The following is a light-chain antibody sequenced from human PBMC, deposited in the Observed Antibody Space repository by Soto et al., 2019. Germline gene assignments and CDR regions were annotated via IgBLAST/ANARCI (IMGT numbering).Light chain of an antibody. CDR3: KLYGISPH. Sequence: EIVLTQSPVTLSLSPGEIATLSCRASQSVSSSYLAWYQHKPGQAPRLLIYASSNRATGIPDRFSGSASGTDFTLTINRLEPEDFAVYYCKLYGISPHFGQGTRLEIK. J-gene: IGKJ5*01. CDR2: ASS. V-gene: IGKV3-20*01. CDR1: QSVSSSY.